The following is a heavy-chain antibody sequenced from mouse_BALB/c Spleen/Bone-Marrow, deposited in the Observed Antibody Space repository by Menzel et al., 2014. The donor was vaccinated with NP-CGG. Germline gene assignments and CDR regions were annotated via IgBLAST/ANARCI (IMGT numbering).Heavy chain of an antibody. CDR3: TRIYYGNYFDV. V-gene: IGHV1S81*02. CDR2: INPSNGGT. CDR1: GYTFTSYY. D-gene: IGHD2-1*01. J-gene: IGHJ1*01. Sequence: VQLQESGADLVKPGASVKLSCKASGYTFTSYYMYWVKQRPGQGLEWIGEINPSNGGTNFNEKFKSKATLTVDKSSSTAYMQRSSLTSEDSAVYYCTRIYYGNYFDVWGAGTTVTISS.